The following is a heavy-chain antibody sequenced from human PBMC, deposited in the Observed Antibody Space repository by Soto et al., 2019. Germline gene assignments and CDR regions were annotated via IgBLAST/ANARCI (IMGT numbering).Heavy chain of an antibody. CDR2: IYWNDDK. CDR1: GFSLSTSGVG. J-gene: IGHJ4*02. Sequence: QITLKESGPTLVKPTQTLTLTCTFSGFSLSTSGVGVGWIRQPPGKALEWLALIYWNDDKRYSPSLKSRLTVTKDTSKIQVVLTKANVDYVGTGTYYCAHSAEKCYAFPYCDYWGEETQVTVSS. V-gene: IGHV2-5*01. CDR3: AHSAEKCYAFPYCDY. D-gene: IGHD2-15*01.